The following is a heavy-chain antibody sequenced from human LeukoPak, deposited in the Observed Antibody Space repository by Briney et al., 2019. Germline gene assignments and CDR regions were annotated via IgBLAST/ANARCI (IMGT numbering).Heavy chain of an antibody. J-gene: IGHJ4*02. CDR3: ASGATADY. CDR2: ISSTSTYI. V-gene: IGHV3-21*01. Sequence: GGSLRLSCVVSGFTFSNYNMNWVRQAPGKGLEWVSSISSTSTYIYYADSVRGRFTISRDNAKGSLYLQMNSLRAEDTAVYYCASGATADYWGQGTLVTVSS. CDR1: GFTFSNYN.